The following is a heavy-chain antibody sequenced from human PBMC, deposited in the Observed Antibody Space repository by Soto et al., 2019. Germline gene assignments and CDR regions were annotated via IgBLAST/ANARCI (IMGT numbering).Heavy chain of an antibody. J-gene: IGHJ4*02. CDR2: IYYSGST. V-gene: IGHV4-31*03. D-gene: IGHD3-10*01. Sequence: PSETLSLTCTVSGGSISNGGYYWSWIRQHPGKGLEWIGYIYYSGSTYYNPSLKSRVTISVDTSKNQFSLKLSSVTAADTAVYYCARTYGSGSKNYFDYWGQGTLVTVSS. CDR3: ARTYGSGSKNYFDY. CDR1: GGSISNGGYY.